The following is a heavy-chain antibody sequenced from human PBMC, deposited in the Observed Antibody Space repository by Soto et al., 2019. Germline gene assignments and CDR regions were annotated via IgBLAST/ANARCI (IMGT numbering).Heavy chain of an antibody. CDR2: VHYSGTT. V-gene: IGHV4-61*01. CDR3: AREIKYDHFGSESYYYYGMDV. J-gene: IGHJ6*02. Sequence: SETLSLTCTVSCGSVSSGTYYCSWIRQPPGKGLEWIGHVHYSGTTYSNPSLKSRVTMSVDTSKNQFSRRLSSVTAADTAVYYCAREIKYDHFGSESYYYYGMDVWGQGTTVTVSS. CDR1: CGSVSSGTYY. D-gene: IGHD3-10*01.